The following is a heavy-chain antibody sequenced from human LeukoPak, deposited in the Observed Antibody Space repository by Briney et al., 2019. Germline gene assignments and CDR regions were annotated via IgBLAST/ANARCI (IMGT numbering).Heavy chain of an antibody. CDR3: ARDGYSSSWYGVGSSGLNLDY. J-gene: IGHJ4*02. Sequence: PGGSLRLSCAAPGFTFSSYSMNWVRQAPGKGLEWVSYISSSSSTIYYADSAKGRFTISRDNAKNSLYLQMNSLRAEDTAVYYCARDGYSSSWYGVGSSGLNLDYWGQGTLVTVSS. D-gene: IGHD6-13*01. CDR1: GFTFSSYS. V-gene: IGHV3-48*04. CDR2: ISSSSSTI.